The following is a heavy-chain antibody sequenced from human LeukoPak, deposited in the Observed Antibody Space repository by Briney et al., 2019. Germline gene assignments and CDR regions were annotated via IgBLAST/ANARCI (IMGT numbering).Heavy chain of an antibody. J-gene: IGHJ3*02. D-gene: IGHD2-2*01. CDR1: GGSISSYY. CDR2: IYYSGST. V-gene: IGHV4-59*01. Sequence: SETLSLTCTVSGGSISSYYWRWIRQPPGKGLEWIGYIYYSGSTNYNPSLKSRVTISVDTSKNQFSLKLSSVTAADTAVYYCARECIGTSCSIDTFDIWGQGTMVTVSS. CDR3: ARECIGTSCSIDTFDI.